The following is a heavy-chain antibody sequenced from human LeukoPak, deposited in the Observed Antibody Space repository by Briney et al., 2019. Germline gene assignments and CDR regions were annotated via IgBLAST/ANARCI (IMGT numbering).Heavy chain of an antibody. Sequence: SVKVSCKASGGTFSSYAISWVRQAPGQGLEWMGGIIPIFGTANYAQKFQGGVTITTDESTSTAYMELSSLRSEDTAVYYCARAPHYYDSSGEYYYYYYMDVWGKGTTVTVSS. CDR1: GGTFSSYA. CDR2: IIPIFGTA. V-gene: IGHV1-69*05. J-gene: IGHJ6*03. CDR3: ARAPHYYDSSGEYYYYYYMDV. D-gene: IGHD3-22*01.